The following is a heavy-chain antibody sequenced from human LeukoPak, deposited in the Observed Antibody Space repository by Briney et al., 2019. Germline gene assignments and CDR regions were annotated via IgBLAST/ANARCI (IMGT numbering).Heavy chain of an antibody. CDR2: ISRGSTI. V-gene: IGHV3-48*03. D-gene: IGHD6-19*01. CDR1: GFTFSSYE. Sequence: GGSLRLSCAASGFTFSSYEMKWVRQAPGKGLEWGSYISRGSTIYDADSVKGPFTISRDNAKNSLYLQMNSLRAEDTAVYYCARESIAVAGAPFDYWGQGTLVTVSS. CDR3: ARESIAVAGAPFDY. J-gene: IGHJ4*02.